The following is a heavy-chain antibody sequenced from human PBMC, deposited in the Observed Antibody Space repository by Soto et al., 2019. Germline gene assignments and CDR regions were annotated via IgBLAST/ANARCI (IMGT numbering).Heavy chain of an antibody. CDR1: GGTFRNHG. CDR3: ARGVVSGFEFWYFDL. Sequence: QVQLVQSGAEVKKPGSSVKVSCKASGGTFRNHGIGWLRQAPGQGLEWIGGFTPKFGTANYAPKFQGRVSITADESTTTASVALSNLRPEDTAVYFCARGVVSGFEFWYFDLWGRGTLITVSS. D-gene: IGHD5-12*01. J-gene: IGHJ2*01. CDR2: FTPKFGTA. V-gene: IGHV1-69*01.